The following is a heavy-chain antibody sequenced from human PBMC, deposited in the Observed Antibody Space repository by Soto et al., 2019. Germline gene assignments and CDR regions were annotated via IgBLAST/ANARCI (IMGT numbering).Heavy chain of an antibody. D-gene: IGHD6-6*01. V-gene: IGHV3-23*01. Sequence: AGGSLRLSCAASGFTFASHAMNWGRQAPGKGLQWVSTITDSGGRTYYADSVKGRFTISRDNSKNTLSLQMNNLRAEDTAIYYCAKDLGSSSPNWFDPWGPGTLVTVSS. CDR1: GFTFASHA. CDR3: AKDLGSSSPNWFDP. J-gene: IGHJ5*02. CDR2: ITDSGGRT.